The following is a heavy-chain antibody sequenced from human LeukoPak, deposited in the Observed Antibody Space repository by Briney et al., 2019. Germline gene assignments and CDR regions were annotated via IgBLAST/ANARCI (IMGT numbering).Heavy chain of an antibody. CDR3: AREESGGYFDY. J-gene: IGHJ4*02. Sequence: ASVKVSCKASGYTFTSYGFSWVPQAPGHGREWMGLINPTGTGTNYAQKFRGRVTLTRDTSTTTVYMELSSLRSEDTAVYYCAREESGGYFDYWGQGTPVTVSS. D-gene: IGHD2-8*02. CDR1: GYTFTSYG. CDR2: INPTGTGT. V-gene: IGHV1-46*01.